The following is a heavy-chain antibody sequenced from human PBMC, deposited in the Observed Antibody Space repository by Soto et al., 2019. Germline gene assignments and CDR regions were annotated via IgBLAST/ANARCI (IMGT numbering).Heavy chain of an antibody. Sequence: QVQLVESGGGVVQPGRSLRLSCAASGFTFSSYGMHWVRQAPGKGLEWVAVISYDGSNKYYADSVKGRFTIYRDKAKNTMCREMNSLRAEDTVVYYCAKDRAGQWRSLWYYYYCMDVWGQGTTVTVSS. CDR3: AKDRAGQWRSLWYYYYCMDV. D-gene: IGHD6-19*01. CDR2: ISYDGSNK. V-gene: IGHV3-30*18. J-gene: IGHJ6*02. CDR1: GFTFSSYG.